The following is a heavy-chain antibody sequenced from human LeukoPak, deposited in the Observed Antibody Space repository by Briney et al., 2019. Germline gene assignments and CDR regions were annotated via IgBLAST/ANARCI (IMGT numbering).Heavy chain of an antibody. J-gene: IGHJ5*02. CDR3: ARDGSSWYPRSRDWFDP. V-gene: IGHV7-4-1*02. CDR2: INTNTGNP. Sequence: ASVKVSCKASGYSFTSYAINWVRQAPGQGPEWMGWINTNTGNPTYAQGFTGRFVFSLDTSVSTAYLQISSLKAEDSGVYYCARDGSSWYPRSRDWFDPWGQGTLVTVSS. CDR1: GYSFTSYA. D-gene: IGHD6-13*01.